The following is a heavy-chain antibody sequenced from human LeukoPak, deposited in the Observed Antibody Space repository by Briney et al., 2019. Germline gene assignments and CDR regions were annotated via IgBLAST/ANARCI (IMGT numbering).Heavy chain of an antibody. CDR3: AKDPSPFYCGQSVPFDY. Sequence: GGSLRLSCTASGFTFDLYAMNWVRQAPGKGLEWVSAICGSGQTTKYADSVKGRFTISRDNSKNTLYLQMSSLRPEDTAMYYCAKDPSPFYCGQSVPFDYWGQGTLVTVSS. J-gene: IGHJ4*02. D-gene: IGHD2-21*01. CDR1: GFTFDLYA. V-gene: IGHV3-23*01. CDR2: ICGSGQTT.